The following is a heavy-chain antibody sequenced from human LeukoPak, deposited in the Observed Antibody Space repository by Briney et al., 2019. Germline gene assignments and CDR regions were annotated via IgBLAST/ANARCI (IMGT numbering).Heavy chain of an antibody. D-gene: IGHD3-10*01. Sequence: SETLSLTCAVYGGSFSVYYWSWIRQPPGKGLEWIGEINHSGSINYNPSLKSRVTISVDTSKNQFSLKLSSVTAADTAVYYCARGLATYYYGSGRYYYFDYWGQGTLVTVSS. CDR2: INHSGSI. CDR3: ARGLATYYYGSGRYYYFDY. V-gene: IGHV4-34*01. CDR1: GGSFSVYY. J-gene: IGHJ4*02.